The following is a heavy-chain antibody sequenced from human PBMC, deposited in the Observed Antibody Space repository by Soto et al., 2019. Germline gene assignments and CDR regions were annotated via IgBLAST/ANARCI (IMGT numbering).Heavy chain of an antibody. J-gene: IGHJ4*02. V-gene: IGHV1-3*01. Sequence: VASVKVSCKASGYTFTSYAMHWVRQAPGQRLEWMGWINAGNGNTKYSQKFQGRVTITRDTSASTAYMELSSLRSEDTAVYYCARACFGSHTPSFDYWGQGTLVTVSS. CDR3: ARACFGSHTPSFDY. CDR2: INAGNGNT. CDR1: GYTFTSYA. D-gene: IGHD1-26*01.